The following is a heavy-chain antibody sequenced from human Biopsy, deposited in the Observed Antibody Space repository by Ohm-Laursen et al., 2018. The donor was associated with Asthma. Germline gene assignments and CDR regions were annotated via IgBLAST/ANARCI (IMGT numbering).Heavy chain of an antibody. CDR2: IYSGGTS. Sequence: SLRLSCAASGFTVSRDHLFWVRQAPRKGLAWVSVIYSGGTSHTADSVRGRFTISRDYSKNTLYLQMHSLRAEDTAVYYCARGDSSNWSHYYFDYWGQGTLVTVSS. CDR1: GFTVSRDH. J-gene: IGHJ4*02. V-gene: IGHV3-53*01. CDR3: ARGDSSNWSHYYFDY. D-gene: IGHD3-22*01.